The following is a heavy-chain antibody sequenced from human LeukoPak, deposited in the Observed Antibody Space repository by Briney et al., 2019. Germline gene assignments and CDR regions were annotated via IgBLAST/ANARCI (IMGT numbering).Heavy chain of an antibody. CDR3: ARGGLSDCSSTSCPNPHFDY. Sequence: SVKVSCKASGGTSSSYAISWVRQAPGQGLEWMGGIIPIFGTANYAQKFQGRVTITADESTSTAYMELSSLRSEDTAVYYCARGGLSDCSSTSCPNPHFDYWGQGTLVTVSS. J-gene: IGHJ4*02. CDR1: GGTSSSYA. D-gene: IGHD2-2*01. V-gene: IGHV1-69*13. CDR2: IIPIFGTA.